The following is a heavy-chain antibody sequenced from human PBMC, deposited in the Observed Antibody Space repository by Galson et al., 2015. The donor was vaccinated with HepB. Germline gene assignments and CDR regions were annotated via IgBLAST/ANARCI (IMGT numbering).Heavy chain of an antibody. V-gene: IGHV1-69*02. D-gene: IGHD2-15*01. J-gene: IGHJ4*02. CDR2: IIPILGIA. CDR1: GGTFSSYT. Sequence: SVKVSCKASGGTFSSYTISWVRQAPGQELEWMGRIIPILGIANYAQKFQGRVTITADKSTSTAYMELSSLRSEDTAVYYCARGSVGYCSGGSCLPFDYWGQGTLVTVSS. CDR3: ARGSVGYCSGGSCLPFDY.